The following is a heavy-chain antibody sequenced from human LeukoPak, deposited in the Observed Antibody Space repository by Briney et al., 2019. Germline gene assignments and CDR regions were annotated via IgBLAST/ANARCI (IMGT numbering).Heavy chain of an antibody. CDR3: ARDTRGSGSYYWFDP. CDR2: IIPILGIA. CDR1: GGSFSSYA. D-gene: IGHD1-26*01. Sequence: SVKVSCKASGGSFSSYAISWVRQAPGQGLEWMGRIIPILGIANYAQKFQGRVTITADKSTSTAYMELSSLRSEDTAVYYCARDTRGSGSYYWFDPWGQGTLVTVSS. J-gene: IGHJ5*02. V-gene: IGHV1-69*04.